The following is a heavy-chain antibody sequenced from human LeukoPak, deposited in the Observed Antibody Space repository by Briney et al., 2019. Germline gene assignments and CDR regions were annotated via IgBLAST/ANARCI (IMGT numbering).Heavy chain of an antibody. J-gene: IGHJ5*02. CDR1: GASISTYY. CDR3: ATHYSITGGRLSGYWLDP. D-gene: IGHD7-27*01. Sequence: SETLSLTCTVSGASISTYYWSWIRQPPGKGLEWIAYIYYSGNTNYNPSLKSRVTISVDTSKNQDSLKLSSVTAADTAVYYCATHYSITGGRLSGYWLDPWGQGTLVTVSS. V-gene: IGHV4-59*08. CDR2: IYYSGNT.